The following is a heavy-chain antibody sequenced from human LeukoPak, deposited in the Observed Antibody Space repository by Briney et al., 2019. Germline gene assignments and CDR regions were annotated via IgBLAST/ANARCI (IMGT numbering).Heavy chain of an antibody. J-gene: IGHJ6*02. CDR1: GFTFSSYW. V-gene: IGHV3-43*02. Sequence: PGGSLRLSCAASGFTFSSYWMSWVRQAPGKGLEWVSLIGGDGGSTYYADSVKGRFTISRDNSKNSLYLQMNSLRTEDTALYYCAKDRYDILTGIHYYGMDVWGQGTTVTVSS. CDR3: AKDRYDILTGIHYYGMDV. D-gene: IGHD3-9*01. CDR2: IGGDGGST.